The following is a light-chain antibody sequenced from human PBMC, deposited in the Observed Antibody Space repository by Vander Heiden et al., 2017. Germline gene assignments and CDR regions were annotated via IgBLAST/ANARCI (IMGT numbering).Light chain of an antibody. J-gene: IGLJ2*01. CDR3: QAWDGSTDG. CDR2: QDN. CDR1: KVGNKC. V-gene: IGLV3-1*01. Sequence: SYELTQPPSVSVSPGQTASITCSGDKVGNKCVSWYQQRSGQSPGRVIYQDNKRPAGTPERFSGSNSGNTANLTISGTQAMDEADDYCQAWDGSTDGFGGGTKVTIL.